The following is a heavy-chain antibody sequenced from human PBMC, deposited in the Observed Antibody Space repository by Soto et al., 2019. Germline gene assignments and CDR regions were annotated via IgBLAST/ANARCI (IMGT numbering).Heavy chain of an antibody. J-gene: IGHJ6*02. CDR3: ARGRGVVPAAIGYYYYYYGMDV. Sequence: ASVKVSCKXSGYTFTSYDINWVRQATGQGLEWMGWMNPNSGNTGYAQKFQGRVTMTRNTSISTAYMELSSLRSEDTAVYYCARGRGVVPAAIGYYYYYYGMDVWGQGTTVTVSS. CDR2: MNPNSGNT. CDR1: GYTFTSYD. V-gene: IGHV1-8*01. D-gene: IGHD2-2*01.